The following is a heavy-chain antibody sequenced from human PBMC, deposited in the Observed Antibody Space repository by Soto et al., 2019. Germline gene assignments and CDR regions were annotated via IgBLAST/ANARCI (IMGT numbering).Heavy chain of an antibody. CDR3: AKGCGTGSSCYILDY. J-gene: IGHJ4*02. D-gene: IGHD2-15*01. V-gene: IGHV3-30*18. CDR2: ISNEGRDE. CDR1: GLTFSNYG. Sequence: QVHLVESGGGVVQPGRSLRLSCEVSGLTFSNYGMHWVRQAPGKGLAWVAVISNEGRDERYAGSVKGRFTISRDNSKNTLYLQMSSLRAEDTAVYYCAKGCGTGSSCYILDYWGQGTLVTVSS.